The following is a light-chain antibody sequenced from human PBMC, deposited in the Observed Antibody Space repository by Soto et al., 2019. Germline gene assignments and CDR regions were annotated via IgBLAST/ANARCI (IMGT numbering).Light chain of an antibody. V-gene: IGKV2-30*01. J-gene: IGKJ1*01. CDR1: QALMYSDEYTY. CDR2: QGS. CDR3: MQGANWPWT. Sequence: DVVMTQFPLCLPVTLGQPASVSCSSTQALMYSDEYTYLGWFHQRPAQSPRRLIYQGSKRDYGVPDRFTGCGQGTDFTLRITSLEYGDVGIYYCMQGANWPWTLGQGT.